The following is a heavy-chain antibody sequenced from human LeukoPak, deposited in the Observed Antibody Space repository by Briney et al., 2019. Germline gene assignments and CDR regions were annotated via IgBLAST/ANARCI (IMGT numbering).Heavy chain of an antibody. CDR3: ARRLAAAGPDYYYYYYYMDV. D-gene: IGHD6-13*01. CDR2: IYTSGST. Sequence: PSETLSLTCAVSGYSISSGYYWGWIRQPPGKGLEWIGRIYTSGSTNYNPSLKSRVTISVDTSKNQFSLKLSSVTAADTAVYYCARRLAAAGPDYYYYYYYMDVWGKGTTVTVSS. CDR1: GYSISSGYY. J-gene: IGHJ6*03. V-gene: IGHV4-38-2*01.